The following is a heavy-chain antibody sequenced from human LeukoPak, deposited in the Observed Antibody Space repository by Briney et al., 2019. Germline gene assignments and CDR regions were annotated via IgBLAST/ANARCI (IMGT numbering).Heavy chain of an antibody. CDR1: TYNFTGYY. Sequence: GASVKVSCKASTYNFTGYYLHWVRQAPGQGLEWMGWISAYNGNTNYAQKFQGRVTMTRDTSISTAYMELSRLRSDDTAVYHCARVSYGSGSPNFDYWGQGTLVTVSS. J-gene: IGHJ4*02. CDR3: ARVSYGSGSPNFDY. CDR2: ISAYNGNT. D-gene: IGHD3-10*01. V-gene: IGHV1-2*02.